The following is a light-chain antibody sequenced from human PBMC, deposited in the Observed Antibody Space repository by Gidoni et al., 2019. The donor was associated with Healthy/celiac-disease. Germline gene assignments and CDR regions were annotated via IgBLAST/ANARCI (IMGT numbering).Light chain of an antibody. J-gene: IGKJ1*01. CDR3: QQYYSTPRT. V-gene: IGKV4-1*01. CDR1: QSVLYRSNNKNY. CDR2: WAS. Sequence: DIVMTEAPDSLAGSRGGRAPINCKCSQSVLYRSNNKNYLAWYQQKPGQPPKLLIYWASTRESGVPDRFSGSGSGTDFTLTISSLQAEDVAVYYCQQYYSTPRTFGQGTKVEIK.